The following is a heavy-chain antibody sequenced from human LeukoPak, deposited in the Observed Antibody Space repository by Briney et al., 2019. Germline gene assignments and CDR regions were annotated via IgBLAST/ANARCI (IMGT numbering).Heavy chain of an antibody. CDR1: GYTFTGYH. D-gene: IGHD6-13*01. CDR2: INPNSGGT. CDR3: ARPQGDSSAFDI. J-gene: IGHJ3*02. V-gene: IGHV1-2*02. Sequence: ASVKVSCKASGYTFTGYHMHWVRQAPGQGLEWMGWINPNSGGTNYAQKFQGRVTMTRDTSISTAYMELSRLRSDDTAVYYCARPQGDSSAFDIWGQGTMVTVSS.